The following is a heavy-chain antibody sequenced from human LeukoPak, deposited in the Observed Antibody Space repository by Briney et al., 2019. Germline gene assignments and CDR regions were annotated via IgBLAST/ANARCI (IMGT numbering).Heavy chain of an antibody. V-gene: IGHV3-21*01. Sequence: GGSLRLSCAASGFTFSSYGMHWVRQAPGKGLEWVSSISSSSSYIYYADSVKGRFTISRDNAKNSLYLQMNSLRAEDTAVYYCARESKIFGVVIVDYWGQGTLVTVSS. CDR2: ISSSSSYI. CDR3: ARESKIFGVVIVDY. CDR1: GFTFSSYG. D-gene: IGHD3-3*01. J-gene: IGHJ4*02.